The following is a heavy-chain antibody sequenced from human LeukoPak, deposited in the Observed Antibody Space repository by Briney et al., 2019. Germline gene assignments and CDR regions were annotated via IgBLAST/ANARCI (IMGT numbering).Heavy chain of an antibody. D-gene: IGHD3-10*01. Sequence: GGSLRLSCAASGFTFSSYWMHWVRQAPGKGLVWVSRINSDGSSTSYADSVKGRFTISRDNAKNSLFLQLNSLRAEDTAVYYCARSGIRGVVVTSWGQGTLVAVSS. CDR1: GFTFSSYW. V-gene: IGHV3-74*01. CDR2: INSDGSST. CDR3: ARSGIRGVVVTS. J-gene: IGHJ5*02.